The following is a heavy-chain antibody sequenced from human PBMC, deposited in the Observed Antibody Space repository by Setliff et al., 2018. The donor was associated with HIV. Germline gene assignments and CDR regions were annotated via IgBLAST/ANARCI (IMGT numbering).Heavy chain of an antibody. CDR1: GDSISSSSYY. V-gene: IGHV4-39*01. CDR3: ASLPPLYASSGYYFDY. CDR2: IYYSGST. J-gene: IGHJ4*02. Sequence: PSETLSLTCSVSGDSISSSSYYWGWIRQPPGTGLEWIGSIYYSGSTYYNPSLNSRVTISVDASKNQFSLKLSSVTAADTAVYYCASLPPLYASSGYYFDYWGQGTLVTVSS. D-gene: IGHD3-22*01.